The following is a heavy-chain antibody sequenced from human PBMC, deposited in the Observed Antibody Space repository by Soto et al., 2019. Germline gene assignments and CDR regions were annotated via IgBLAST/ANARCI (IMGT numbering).Heavy chain of an antibody. Sequence: GASVKVSCKASGYTFTSYGISWVRQAPGQGLEWMGWISAYNGNTNYAQKLQGRVTMTTDTSTSTAYMELRSLRSDDTAVYYCARTVGVLAAVSDRKDAFDIWGQGTMVPVSS. D-gene: IGHD2-2*01. CDR1: GYTFTSYG. V-gene: IGHV1-18*01. J-gene: IGHJ3*02. CDR3: ARTVGVLAAVSDRKDAFDI. CDR2: ISAYNGNT.